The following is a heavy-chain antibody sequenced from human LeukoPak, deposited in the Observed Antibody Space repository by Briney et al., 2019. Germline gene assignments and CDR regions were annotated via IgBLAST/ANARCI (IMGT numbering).Heavy chain of an antibody. V-gene: IGHV3-23*01. Sequence: GGSLRLSCAASGFTFSSYAMHWVRQAPGKGLEWVSAISGSGDNTYYADSVKGRFTISRDNSKNTLYLQMNNLRAEDTAVYYCATSPTFDPWGQGTLVTVSS. CDR3: ATSPTFDP. CDR2: ISGSGDNT. J-gene: IGHJ5*02. CDR1: GFTFSSYA.